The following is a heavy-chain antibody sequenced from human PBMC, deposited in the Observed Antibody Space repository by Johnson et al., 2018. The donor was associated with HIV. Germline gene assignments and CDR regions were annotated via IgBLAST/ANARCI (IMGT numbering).Heavy chain of an antibody. CDR1: GLNFDDYG. CDR3: AKGSTLWNPRLGDAFDI. Sequence: VQLVESGGGLLQPGRSLRLSCVATGLNFDDYGMHWVRQGPGKGLEWVSGISWNGDTLDYADSVKGRFTIPRDNAKNSLYHQMNSLRTEDTALYYCAKGSTLWNPRLGDAFDIWGQGTLVTVSS. D-gene: IGHD1-1*01. CDR2: ISWNGDTL. V-gene: IGHV3-9*01. J-gene: IGHJ3*02.